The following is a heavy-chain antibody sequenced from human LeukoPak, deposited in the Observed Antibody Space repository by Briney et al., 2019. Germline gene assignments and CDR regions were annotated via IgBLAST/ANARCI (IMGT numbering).Heavy chain of an antibody. D-gene: IGHD3-22*01. CDR1: GFTFSSYG. CDR3: AREGDSSGPDFEY. CDR2: ISYDGSNK. V-gene: IGHV3-30*03. Sequence: GRSLRLSCAASGFTFSSYGMHWVRQAPGKGLEWVAVISYDGSNKYYADSVKGRFTISRDNSKNTLYLQMNSLRAEDTAVYYCAREGDSSGPDFEYWGQGALVTVSS. J-gene: IGHJ4*02.